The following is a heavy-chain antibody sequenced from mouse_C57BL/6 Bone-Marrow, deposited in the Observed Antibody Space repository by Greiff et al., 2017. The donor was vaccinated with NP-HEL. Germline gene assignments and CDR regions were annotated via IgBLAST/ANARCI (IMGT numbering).Heavy chain of an antibody. CDR3: ARLDYYGSSYYAMDY. V-gene: IGHV5-12*01. Sequence: EVKLMESGGGLVQPGGSLKLSCAASGFTFSDYYMYWVRQTPEKRLEWVAYISNGGGSTYYLDTVKGRFTISRDNAKNTLYLQMIRLKSEDTAMYYCARLDYYGSSYYAMDYWGQGTSVTVSS. CDR2: ISNGGGST. D-gene: IGHD1-1*01. CDR1: GFTFSDYY. J-gene: IGHJ4*01.